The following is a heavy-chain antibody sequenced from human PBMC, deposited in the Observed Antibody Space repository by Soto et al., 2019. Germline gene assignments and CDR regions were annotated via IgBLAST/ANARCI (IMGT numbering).Heavy chain of an antibody. V-gene: IGHV3-21*01. D-gene: IGHD2-21*02. J-gene: IGHJ4*02. CDR3: ARYLSSDKTGVVTAMGD. CDR1: GFTFSSDS. Sequence: EVQLVESGGGLVKPGGSLRLSCAASGFTFSSDSMNCFRQAPGKGLEWVSSISSSSSYIYYADSVKGRFTISRDNAKNSLYLQMNSLRAEDTAVYDCARYLSSDKTGVVTAMGDWGQGALVTVSS. CDR2: ISSSSSYI.